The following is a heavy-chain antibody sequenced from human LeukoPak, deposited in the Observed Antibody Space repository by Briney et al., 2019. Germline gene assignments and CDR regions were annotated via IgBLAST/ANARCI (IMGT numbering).Heavy chain of an antibody. V-gene: IGHV4-34*01. Sequence: SETLSLTCAVYGGSFSGYYWSWIRQPPGKGLEWIGKINHSGSTNYNPSLKSRVTISVDTSKNQFSLKLSSVTAADTAVYYCATPGSGNYPGFGYWGQGTLVTVSS. CDR2: INHSGST. CDR1: GGSFSGYY. J-gene: IGHJ4*02. CDR3: ATPGSGNYPGFGY. D-gene: IGHD1-26*01.